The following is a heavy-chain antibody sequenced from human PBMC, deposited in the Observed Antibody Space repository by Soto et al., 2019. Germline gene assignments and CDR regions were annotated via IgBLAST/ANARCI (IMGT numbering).Heavy chain of an antibody. CDR2: INSDGSST. D-gene: IGHD3-22*01. V-gene: IGHV3-74*01. Sequence: EVQLVESGGGLVQPGGSLRLSCAASGFTFSSYWMHWVRQAPGKGLVWVSRINSDGSSTSYADSVKGRFTISRDNAKNPLYLPMNSRRAEDTAVYYCARGRVGSSGCIDYWGQGTLVTVSS. CDR3: ARGRVGSSGCIDY. CDR1: GFTFSSYW. J-gene: IGHJ4*02.